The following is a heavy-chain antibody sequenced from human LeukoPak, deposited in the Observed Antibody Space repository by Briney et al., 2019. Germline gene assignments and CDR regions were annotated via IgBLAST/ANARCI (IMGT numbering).Heavy chain of an antibody. J-gene: IGHJ4*02. CDR3: ARNSGYSYGPPPDY. Sequence: SETLSLTCAVYGGSFSGYYWSWIRQPPGKGLEWIGEINHSGSTNYNPSLKSRVTISVDTSKNQFSLKLSSVTAADTAVYYCARNSGYSYGPPPDYWGQGTLVTVSS. CDR2: INHSGST. D-gene: IGHD5-18*01. CDR1: GGSFSGYY. V-gene: IGHV4-34*01.